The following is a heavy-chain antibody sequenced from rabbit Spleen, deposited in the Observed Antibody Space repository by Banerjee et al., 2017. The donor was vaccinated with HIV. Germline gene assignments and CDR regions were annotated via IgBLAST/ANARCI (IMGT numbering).Heavy chain of an antibody. V-gene: IGHV1S45*01. J-gene: IGHJ6*01. CDR1: GFSFSNNYW. CDR2: IYGGNIGSI. D-gene: IGHD4-2*01. CDR3: ARAHAAYSYGMDL. Sequence: QEQLEESGGDLVKPEGSLTLTCTASGFSFSNNYWMCWVRQAPGKGLEWIACIYGGNIGSIFYASWAKGRFTISKASSTTVTLQMTSLTAADTATYFCARAHAAYSYGMDLWGQGTLVTVS.